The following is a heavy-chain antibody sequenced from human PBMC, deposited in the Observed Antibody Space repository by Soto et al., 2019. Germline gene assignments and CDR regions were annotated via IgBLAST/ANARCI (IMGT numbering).Heavy chain of an antibody. V-gene: IGHV3-7*01. D-gene: IGHD6-6*01. Sequence: EVQLVESGGGLVQPGGSLRLSCAASGFTFSSYWMSWVRQAPGKGLEWVANIKQDGSEKYYVDSVKGRFTISRDNAKNSLYLQMNSLRAEDTAVYYCARAARLDYYYGMDVWGQGTTVTVSS. CDR1: GFTFSSYW. CDR2: IKQDGSEK. CDR3: ARAARLDYYYGMDV. J-gene: IGHJ6*02.